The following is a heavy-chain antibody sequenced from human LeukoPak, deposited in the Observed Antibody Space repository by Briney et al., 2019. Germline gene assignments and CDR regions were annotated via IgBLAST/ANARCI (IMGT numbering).Heavy chain of an antibody. V-gene: IGHV4-34*01. CDR3: ARGLKTPAGPPRGFDI. Sequence: SETLSLTCAVYGASFSGYYWSWIRQPPGKGLEWIGEINHSGSTNYNPSLKSRVTISVDTSKNQFSLRLTSVTAADTAVYYCARGLKTPAGPPRGFDIWGQGTIVTLSS. CDR2: INHSGST. J-gene: IGHJ3*02. CDR1: GASFSGYY. D-gene: IGHD2-2*01.